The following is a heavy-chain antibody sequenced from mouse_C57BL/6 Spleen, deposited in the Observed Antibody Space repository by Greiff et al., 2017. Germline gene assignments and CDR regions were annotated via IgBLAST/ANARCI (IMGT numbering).Heavy chain of an antibody. V-gene: IGHV1-55*01. Sequence: QVQLQQPGAELVKPGASVKMSCKASGYTFPSYWITWVKQRPGQGLEWIGDIYPGSGSTNYNEKFKSKATLTVDTSSSTAYMQLSSLTSEDSAVYYCARIYDGYPYYYAMDYWGQGTSVTVSS. J-gene: IGHJ4*01. D-gene: IGHD2-3*01. CDR2: IYPGSGST. CDR3: ARIYDGYPYYYAMDY. CDR1: GYTFPSYW.